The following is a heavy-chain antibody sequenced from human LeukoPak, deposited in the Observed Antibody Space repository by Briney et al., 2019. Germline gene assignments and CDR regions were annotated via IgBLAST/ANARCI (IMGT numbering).Heavy chain of an antibody. D-gene: IGHD6-19*01. J-gene: IGHJ6*02. CDR1: GYTLTELS. V-gene: IGHV1-24*01. CDR3: ARDPYSSGWYYYYGMDV. Sequence: ASVKVSCKVSGYTLTELSMHWVRQAPGKGLEWMGGFDPEDGETIYAQKFQGRVTMTEDTSTDTAYMELRSLRSDDTAVYYCARDPYSSGWYYYYGMDVWGQGTTVTVSS. CDR2: FDPEDGET.